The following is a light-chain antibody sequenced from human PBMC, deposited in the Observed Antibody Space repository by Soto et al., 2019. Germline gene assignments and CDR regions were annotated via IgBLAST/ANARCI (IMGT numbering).Light chain of an antibody. CDR1: SSNIESNT. V-gene: IGLV1-44*01. J-gene: IGLJ2*01. CDR2: SND. Sequence: QSALTQSPSASGTPGQRVTISCSGSSSNIESNTVNWYQQLPGTAPKHLIYSNDQRPSGVPDRFSGSKSGTSASLAISGLQSEDEADYYCAAWDDSLNGVVFGGGTKLTVL. CDR3: AAWDDSLNGVV.